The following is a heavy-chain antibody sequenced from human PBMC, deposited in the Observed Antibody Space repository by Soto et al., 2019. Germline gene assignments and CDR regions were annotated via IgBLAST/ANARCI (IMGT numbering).Heavy chain of an antibody. Sequence: QVQLQESGPGLVKPSETMSLTCTASGASVTSKYWSWIRQPPGKGLEWIGHIYNGGSTKYNPSLKGRVIISVDMSRNQVSLKLTSVTAADTAVYYCAQTTGWPGFDFWGPGALVTVSS. D-gene: IGHD6-19*01. CDR1: GASVTSKY. CDR2: IYNGGST. J-gene: IGHJ4*02. CDR3: AQTTGWPGFDF. V-gene: IGHV4-59*02.